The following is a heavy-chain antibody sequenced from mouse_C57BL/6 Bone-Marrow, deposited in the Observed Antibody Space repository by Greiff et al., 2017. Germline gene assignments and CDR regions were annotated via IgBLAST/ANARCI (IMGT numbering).Heavy chain of an antibody. D-gene: IGHD3-3*01. Sequence: EVKLMESGGGLVQPGGSMKLSCDASGFTFSDDWMDWVRQSPEKGLVWVALIRNKANNNETYYAEYVKGRFTISRDDFKSSVYLQMNSVRPDDTGIYYCTGWERVRVAYWGQGTLVTVSA. V-gene: IGHV6-6*01. J-gene: IGHJ3*01. CDR1: GFTFSDDW. CDR3: TGWERVRVAY. CDR2: IRNKANNNET.